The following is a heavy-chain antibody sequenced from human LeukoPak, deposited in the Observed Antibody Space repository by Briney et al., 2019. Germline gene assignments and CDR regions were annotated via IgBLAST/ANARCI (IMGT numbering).Heavy chain of an antibody. CDR2: IYYSGST. J-gene: IGHJ2*01. CDR3: ARDNSAALYDSSGYYRKGPWYFDL. CDR1: GGSISSGGYY. Sequence: SETLSLTCTVSGGSISSGGYYWSWIRQHPGKGLEWIGYIYYSGSTYYNPSLKSRVTISVGTSKNQFSLKLSSVTAADTAVYYCARDNSAALYDSSGYYRKGPWYFDLWGRGTLVTVSS. D-gene: IGHD3-22*01. V-gene: IGHV4-31*03.